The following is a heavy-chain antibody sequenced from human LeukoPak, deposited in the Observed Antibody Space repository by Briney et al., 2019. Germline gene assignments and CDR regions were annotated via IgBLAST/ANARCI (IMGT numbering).Heavy chain of an antibody. CDR1: GYTFTSYG. J-gene: IGHJ6*03. CDR3: ARDNICSGGSCYLYYYYYMDV. Sequence: GASVKVSCKASGYTFTSYGISWVRQAPGQGLEWMGWISAYNGNTNYAQKLQGRVTMTTDTSTSTAYMELRSLRSDDTAVYYCARDNICSGGSCYLYYYYYMDVWGKGTTVTVSS. CDR2: ISAYNGNT. D-gene: IGHD2-15*01. V-gene: IGHV1-18*01.